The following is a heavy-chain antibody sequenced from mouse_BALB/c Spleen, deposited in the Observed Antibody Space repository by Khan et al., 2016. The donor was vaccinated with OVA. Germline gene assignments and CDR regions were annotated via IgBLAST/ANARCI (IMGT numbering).Heavy chain of an antibody. V-gene: IGHV1-26*01. CDR3: ARGYEFFPY. J-gene: IGHJ3*01. CDR2: VNPNNGDT. D-gene: IGHD2-12*01. Sequence: EVQLKQSGPDLVKPGASVKISCKASGYSFTVYYMTWVKQSHGKSPEWIGRVNPNNGDTNYNQNFKGKAILTVDKSSNTAYMELRILTSENSAVVYCARGYEFFPYWGQGTLVTVSA. CDR1: GYSFTVYY.